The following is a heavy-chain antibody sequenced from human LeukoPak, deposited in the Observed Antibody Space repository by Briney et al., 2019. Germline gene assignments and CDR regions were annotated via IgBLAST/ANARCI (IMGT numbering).Heavy chain of an antibody. J-gene: IGHJ4*02. CDR3: AKDRVNCSSTSCYSVGGNFDY. CDR1: GFTFSSYG. Sequence: GGPLRLSCAASGFTFSSYGMHWVRQAPGKGLEWVAFIRYDGGNKYYADSVKGRFTISRDNSKNTLYLQMNSLRAEDTAVYYCAKDRVNCSSTSCYSVGGNFDYWGQGTLVTVSS. V-gene: IGHV3-30*02. CDR2: IRYDGGNK. D-gene: IGHD2-2*01.